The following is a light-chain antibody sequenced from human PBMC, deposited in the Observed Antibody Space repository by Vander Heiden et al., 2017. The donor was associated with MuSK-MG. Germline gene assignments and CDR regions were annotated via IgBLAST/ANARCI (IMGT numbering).Light chain of an antibody. J-gene: IGKJ4*01. CDR2: TAG. V-gene: IGKV1-39*01. CDR1: QSISTF. CDR3: QQSYSPPPIT. Sequence: DIQVTQSPSSLSASVGDRVTITCRTSQSISTFLNWYQQKPGKAPKLLIYTAGSLQSGVPSRFSGSGSGTEFTLTISSLQPEDFATYYCQQSYSPPPITFGGGTKVEIK.